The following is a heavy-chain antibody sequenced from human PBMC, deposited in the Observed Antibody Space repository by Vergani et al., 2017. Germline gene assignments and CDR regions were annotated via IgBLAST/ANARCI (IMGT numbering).Heavy chain of an antibody. D-gene: IGHD3/OR15-3a*01. CDR1: GVSITSGDYY. CDR2: IYYSGST. Sequence: QVQLQESGPGLVKPSQTLSLTCTVSGVSITSGDYYWSWIRQHPGKGLEWIGYIYYSGSTYYNPSLKSRVTISVDTSKNQFSLKVHSVTAADTAVYYCARGETRTDWLDPWGQGTQVIVSS. V-gene: IGHV4-30-4*08. J-gene: IGHJ5*02. CDR3: ARGETRTDWLDP.